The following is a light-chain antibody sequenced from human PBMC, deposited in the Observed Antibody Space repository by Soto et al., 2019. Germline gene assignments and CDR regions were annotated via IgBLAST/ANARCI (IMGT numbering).Light chain of an antibody. J-gene: IGKJ3*01. CDR1: QGIGNY. Sequence: DNQMTQSPSSLSASVGDRVTITCRASQGIGNYLAWYQQKSGKVPNVQIYGASTLQSEVPSRFSGSGFGTVFTLTITSLQPEDVATYYCQKYDSAPFTFGPGTTVDIK. V-gene: IGKV1-27*01. CDR2: GAS. CDR3: QKYDSAPFT.